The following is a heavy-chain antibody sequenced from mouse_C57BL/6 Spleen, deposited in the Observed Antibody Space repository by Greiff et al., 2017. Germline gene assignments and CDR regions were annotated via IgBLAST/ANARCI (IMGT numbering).Heavy chain of an antibody. CDR1: GYSITSGYY. J-gene: IGHJ4*01. D-gene: IGHD4-1*01. CDR3: ASSWDYAMDY. CDR2: ISYAGSN. Sequence: EVKLQESGPGLVKPSQSLSLTCSVTGYSITSGYYWNWIRQFPGNKLEWMGYISYAGSNNYNPYIKNRISITRDTSMNQFFLKLNSVTTEDSATYYCASSWDYAMDYWGQGTSVTVAS. V-gene: IGHV3-6*01.